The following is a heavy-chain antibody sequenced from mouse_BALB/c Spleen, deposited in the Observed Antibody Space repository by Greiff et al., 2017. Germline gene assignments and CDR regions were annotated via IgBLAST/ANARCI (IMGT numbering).Heavy chain of an antibody. Sequence: EVKLLESGAELVRPGASVKLSCTASGFNINDYYMHWVKQRPEQGLEWIGWIDPENGDTEYAPKFQGKATMTADTSSSTAYLQLSSLTSEDTAVYYCNADGNSRDYAMDYWGQGTSVTVSA. D-gene: IGHD2-1*01. CDR1: GFNINDYY. V-gene: IGHV14-4*02. J-gene: IGHJ4*01. CDR2: IDPENGDT. CDR3: NADGNSRDYAMDY.